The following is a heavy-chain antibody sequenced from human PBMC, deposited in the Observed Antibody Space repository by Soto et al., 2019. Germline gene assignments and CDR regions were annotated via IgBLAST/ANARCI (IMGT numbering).Heavy chain of an antibody. V-gene: IGHV4-59*01. D-gene: IGHD2-15*01. CDR1: GGSISSYY. CDR3: AGSYCCGGSCPADFDY. CDR2: IYYSGST. J-gene: IGHJ4*02. Sequence: PSETLSLTCTVSGGSISSYYWSWIRQPPGKGLEWIGYIYYSGSTNYNPSLKSRVTISVDTSKNQFSLKLSSVTAADTAVYYCAGSYCCGGSCPADFDYWGQGTLVTVSS.